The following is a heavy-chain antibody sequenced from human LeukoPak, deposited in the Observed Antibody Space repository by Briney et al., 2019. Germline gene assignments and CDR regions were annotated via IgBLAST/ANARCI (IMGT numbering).Heavy chain of an antibody. Sequence: GGSLRLSCAVSGFTFSSYHMNWVRQAPGKGLEWVSSIGSSGSYIYYADSLTGRFTISRDNAKNSLYLQMNSLRAEDTAMYYCARRATTERGHSYGLDFWGQGTLVTVSS. J-gene: IGHJ4*02. CDR3: ARRATTERGHSYGLDF. CDR2: IGSSGSYI. CDR1: GFTFSSYH. V-gene: IGHV3-21*01. D-gene: IGHD5-18*01.